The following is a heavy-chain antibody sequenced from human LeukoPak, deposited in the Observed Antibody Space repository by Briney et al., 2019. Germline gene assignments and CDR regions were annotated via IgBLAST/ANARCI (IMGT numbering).Heavy chain of an antibody. CDR2: INHSGST. V-gene: IGHV4-34*01. CDR1: GGSFSGYY. Sequence: SETLSLTCAVYGGSFSGYYWSWIRQPPGKGLEWIGEINHSGSTNYNPSLKSRVTISVDTSKNQFSLKLSSVAAADTAVYYCARTSTSTHAFDIWGQGTMVTVSS. CDR3: ARTSTSTHAFDI. D-gene: IGHD1-1*01. J-gene: IGHJ3*02.